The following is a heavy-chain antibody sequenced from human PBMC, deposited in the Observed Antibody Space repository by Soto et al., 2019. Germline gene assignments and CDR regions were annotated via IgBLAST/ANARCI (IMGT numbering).Heavy chain of an antibody. J-gene: IGHJ4*02. CDR2: ISGNGGST. CDR3: AKDRTFGPPLVRFDS. V-gene: IGHV3-23*01. CDR1: GFTFSVYA. Sequence: EVQLLESGGGLVQPGGSLRLSCGASGFTFSVYAMTWVRQAPGKGLEWVSAISGNGGSTYYADSVKGRFTISRDNSKSHLHLQMNSLRVEDTAVYYCAKDRTFGPPLVRFDSWGQGTLVTVSS. D-gene: IGHD6-6*01.